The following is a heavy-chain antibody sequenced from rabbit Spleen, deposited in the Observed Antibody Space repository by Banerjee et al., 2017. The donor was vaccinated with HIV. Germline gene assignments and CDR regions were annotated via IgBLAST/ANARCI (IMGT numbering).Heavy chain of an antibody. CDR2: IEPDSSGFA. D-gene: IGHD8-1*01. CDR1: GVSFSSRSY. V-gene: IGHV1S45*01. CDR3: ARDAGSSFSSYGMDL. J-gene: IGHJ6*01. Sequence: QEQLVESGGGLVQPEGSLTLTCTASGVSFSSRSYLCWVRHAPGKGLEWIACIEPDSSGFAYFANWAKGRFTISKTSSTTVTLQMTSLTAADTATYFCARDAGSSFSSYGMDLWGPGTLVTVS.